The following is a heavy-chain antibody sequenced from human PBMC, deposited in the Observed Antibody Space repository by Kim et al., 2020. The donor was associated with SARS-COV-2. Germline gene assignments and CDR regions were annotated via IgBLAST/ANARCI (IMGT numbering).Heavy chain of an antibody. J-gene: IGHJ4*02. Sequence: ASVKVSCKASGYTFTSYFMHWVRQAPGQGLEWMGIINTSDGITNYAQKFQGRVTMTRDTSTSTVYMELSSLRSEDTAVYYCTKYSGRHPFDYWGQGTLVTVSS. CDR2: INTSDGIT. CDR1: GYTFTSYF. CDR3: TKYSGRHPFDY. D-gene: IGHD1-26*01. V-gene: IGHV1-46*01.